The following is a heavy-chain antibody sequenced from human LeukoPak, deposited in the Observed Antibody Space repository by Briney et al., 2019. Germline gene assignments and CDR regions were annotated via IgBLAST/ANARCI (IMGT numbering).Heavy chain of an antibody. V-gene: IGHV3-74*01. CDR1: GFTLSTYW. CDR3: ARDLAAAGNFDY. Sequence: GGPLRLSCAASGFTLSTYWMHWVRQGPGKGLVWVSCINSDGSRTTYADSVKGRFTISRDNAKSTLYLQMNSLRAEDTAVYYCARDLAAAGNFDYWGQGTLVTVPS. CDR2: INSDGSRT. J-gene: IGHJ4*02. D-gene: IGHD6-13*01.